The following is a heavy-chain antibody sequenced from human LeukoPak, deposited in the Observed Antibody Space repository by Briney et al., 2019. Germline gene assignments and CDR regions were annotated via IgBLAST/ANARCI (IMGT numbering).Heavy chain of an antibody. Sequence: PGGSLRLSCAASGFTFSSYGMHWVRQAPGKGLEWVAVISYDGSNKYYADSVKGRFTISRDNSKNTLYLQMNSLRAEDTAVYYFARDARIAAPSQIFDYWGQGTLVTVSS. V-gene: IGHV3-30*03. CDR3: ARDARIAAPSQIFDY. D-gene: IGHD6-6*01. CDR1: GFTFSSYG. J-gene: IGHJ4*02. CDR2: ISYDGSNK.